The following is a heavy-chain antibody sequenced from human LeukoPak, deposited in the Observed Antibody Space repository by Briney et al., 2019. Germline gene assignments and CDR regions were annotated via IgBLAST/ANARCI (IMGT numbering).Heavy chain of an antibody. CDR1: GGSFSGYY. J-gene: IGHJ4*02. CDR2: INHSGST. D-gene: IGHD6-6*01. Sequence: SETLSLTCAVYGGSFSGYYWSWIRQPPGKGLEWIGEINHSGSTNYNPSLKSRVTISVDTSKNQFSLKLGSVTAADTAVYYCARRLRGKYPDYWGQGTLVTVSS. V-gene: IGHV4-34*01. CDR3: ARRLRGKYPDY.